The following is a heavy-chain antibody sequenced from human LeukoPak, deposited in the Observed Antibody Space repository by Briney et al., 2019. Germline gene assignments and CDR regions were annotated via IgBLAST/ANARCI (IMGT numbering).Heavy chain of an antibody. Sequence: PGGSLRLSCAASGFTFSSYAMHWVRQAPGKGLEWVAVISYDGSNKYYADSVKGRFTISRDNSKNTLYLQMNSLRAEDTAVYYCARPTGYYDWLGYWGQGTLVTVSS. D-gene: IGHD3-9*01. CDR1: GFTFSSYA. CDR2: ISYDGSNK. CDR3: ARPTGYYDWLGY. J-gene: IGHJ4*02. V-gene: IGHV3-30*04.